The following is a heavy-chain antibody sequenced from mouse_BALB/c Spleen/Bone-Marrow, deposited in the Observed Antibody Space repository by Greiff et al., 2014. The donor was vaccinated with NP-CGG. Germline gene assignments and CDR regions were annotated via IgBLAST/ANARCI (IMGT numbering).Heavy chain of an antibody. Sequence: VQVVESGAELVKPGASVKLSCKASGYTFTNYFMYWVKQRPGQGLEWIGEINPNNGGTNFNENFKSKATLTLDRSSSTAYMQLSSLTSEDSAVHYCTRSGPGFAYWGHGTLVTVSA. CDR3: TRSGPGFAY. J-gene: IGHJ3*01. CDR1: GYTFTNYF. V-gene: IGHV1S81*02. CDR2: INPNNGGT.